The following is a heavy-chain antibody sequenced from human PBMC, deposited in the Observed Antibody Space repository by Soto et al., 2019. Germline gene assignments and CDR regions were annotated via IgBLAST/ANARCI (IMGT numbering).Heavy chain of an antibody. J-gene: IGHJ4*02. Sequence: QVQLVQSGAEVKKPGASVKVSCKASGYTFSSYDINWVRQATGQGLEWMGCLNPNSGDTGYAQKCQGRVTMTRNTSIHTAYIELSSLTSDDAAVYYCATSGGGWYLYWGQGTLVTVSS. CDR2: LNPNSGDT. CDR1: GYTFSSYD. V-gene: IGHV1-8*01. D-gene: IGHD6-19*01. CDR3: ATSGGGWYLY.